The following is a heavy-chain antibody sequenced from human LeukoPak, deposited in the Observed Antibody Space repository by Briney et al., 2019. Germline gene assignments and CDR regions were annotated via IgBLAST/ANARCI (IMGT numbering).Heavy chain of an antibody. J-gene: IGHJ3*02. Sequence: QTGGSLRLSCEASGFTFSWVRQAPGKGLEWISYISTSTTTIYYANSVKGRFTISRDNAKKSLYLQMNSLRAEDTALYYCARDVEMATIGDAFDIWGQGTMVTVSS. V-gene: IGHV3-48*01. CDR3: ARDVEMATIGDAFDI. D-gene: IGHD5-24*01. CDR1: GFTFS. CDR2: ISTSTTTI.